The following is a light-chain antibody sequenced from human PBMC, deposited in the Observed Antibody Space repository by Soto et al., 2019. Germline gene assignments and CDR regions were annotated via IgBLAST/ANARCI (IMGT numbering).Light chain of an antibody. CDR1: SSXIGAGYD. CDR2: GNS. CDR3: QSYDSSLSGVV. Sequence: QSVLTQPPSVSGAPGQRVTISCTGSSSXIGAGYDVHWYQQLPGTAPKLLIYGNSNRPSGVPDRFSGSKSGTSASLAITGLQAXDEADYYCQSYDSSLSGVVFGGGTKVTVL. J-gene: IGLJ2*01. V-gene: IGLV1-40*01.